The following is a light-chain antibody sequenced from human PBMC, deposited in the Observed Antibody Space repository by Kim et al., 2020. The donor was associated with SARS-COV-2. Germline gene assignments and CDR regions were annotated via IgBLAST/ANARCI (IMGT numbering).Light chain of an antibody. Sequence: GPSVTTPCTGTSSDVGGYNYVSWYQQHPGKAPKLMIYEVNKRPSGVPDRFSGSKSGNTASLTVSGLQAEDEADYYCSSYAGSNNLVFGGGTQLTVL. J-gene: IGLJ2*01. CDR1: SSDVGGYNY. CDR3: SSYAGSNNLV. V-gene: IGLV2-8*01. CDR2: EVN.